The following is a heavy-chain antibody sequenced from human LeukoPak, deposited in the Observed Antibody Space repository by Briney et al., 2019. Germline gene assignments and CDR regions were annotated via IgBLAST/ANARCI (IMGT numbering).Heavy chain of an antibody. D-gene: IGHD3-16*01. CDR2: INHSGST. CDR1: GGSFSGYD. V-gene: IGHV4-34*01. Sequence: PSETLSLTCAVYGGSFSGYDWSWIRQPPGKGLEWIGEINHSGSTNYNPSLKSRVTISIDTSKNQFSLKLSSVTAADTAVYYCARASRIIITFGGVAYFDYWGQGALVTVSS. J-gene: IGHJ4*02. CDR3: ARASRIIITFGGVAYFDY.